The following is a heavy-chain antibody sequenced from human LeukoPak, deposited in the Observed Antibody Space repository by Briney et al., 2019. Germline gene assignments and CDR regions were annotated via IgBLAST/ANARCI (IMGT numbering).Heavy chain of an antibody. CDR3: AGGARIWFGESITQCNDY. J-gene: IGHJ4*02. CDR1: GFTFSSYS. Sequence: PGGSLRLSCAASGFTFSSYSMNWVRQAPGKGLEWVSYISSSSTIYYADSVKGRFTISRDNAKNSLYLQMNSLRAEDTAVYYCAGGARIWFGESITQCNDYWGQGTLVTVSS. CDR2: ISSSSTI. D-gene: IGHD3-10*01. V-gene: IGHV3-48*01.